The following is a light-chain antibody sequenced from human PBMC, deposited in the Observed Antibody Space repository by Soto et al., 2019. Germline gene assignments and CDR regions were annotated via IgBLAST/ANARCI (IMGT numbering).Light chain of an antibody. J-gene: IGKJ1*01. V-gene: IGKV3-15*01. CDR3: QQYNNWPDT. CDR2: DAS. Sequence: EIVMTQSPATRSVSPGERATLSCRASQSVSSNLAWYQQKVGQAPRVLIYDASTRATGIPGRFSGSGSGTEFTLTISRLQSEYFAVYYCQQYNNWPDTFGQGTKVEIK. CDR1: QSVSSN.